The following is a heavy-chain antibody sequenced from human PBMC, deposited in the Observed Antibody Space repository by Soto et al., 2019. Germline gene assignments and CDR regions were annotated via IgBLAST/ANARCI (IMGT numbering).Heavy chain of an antibody. Sequence: GGSLRLSCAASGFTFSSYAMSWVRQAPGKGLEWVSGISGSGVSTHYADSVKGRFTISRDNSKNTLYLQMNSLRAEDTAAYYSAKEVGYSSGYDYFDYWGQGTLVTVSS. D-gene: IGHD6-19*01. CDR3: AKEVGYSSGYDYFDY. CDR2: ISGSGVST. J-gene: IGHJ4*02. V-gene: IGHV3-23*01. CDR1: GFTFSSYA.